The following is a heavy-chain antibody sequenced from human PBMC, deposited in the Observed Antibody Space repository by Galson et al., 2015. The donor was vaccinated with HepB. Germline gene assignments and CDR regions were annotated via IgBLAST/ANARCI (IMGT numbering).Heavy chain of an antibody. Sequence: SVKVSCKVSGYTLTELSMHWVRQAPGKGLEWMGGFDPEDGETIYAQKFQGRVTMTVDTSTDTAYMELSSLRSEDTAVYYCFVSGELLFGAFDIWGQGTMVTVSS. V-gene: IGHV1-24*01. CDR2: FDPEDGET. J-gene: IGHJ3*02. CDR3: FVSGELLFGAFDI. D-gene: IGHD3-10*01. CDR1: GYTLTELS.